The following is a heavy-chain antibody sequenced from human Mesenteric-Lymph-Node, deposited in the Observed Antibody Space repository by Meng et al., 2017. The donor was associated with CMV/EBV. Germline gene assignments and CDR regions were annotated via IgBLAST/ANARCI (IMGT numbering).Heavy chain of an antibody. CDR3: AKDSGMETYYFDY. D-gene: IGHD3-10*01. Sequence: GGSLRLSCTASGFSFRSYEMNWVRQAPGKGLEWVAFIVYDGSNKYYVESVKGRFTISRDNSKNTLYLQVNSLRPEDTAVYYCAKDSGMETYYFDYWGQGTLVTVSS. J-gene: IGHJ4*02. CDR2: IVYDGSNK. V-gene: IGHV3-30*02. CDR1: GFSFRSYE.